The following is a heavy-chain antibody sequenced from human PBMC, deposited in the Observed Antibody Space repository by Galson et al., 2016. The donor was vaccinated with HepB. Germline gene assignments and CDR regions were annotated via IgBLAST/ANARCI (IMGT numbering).Heavy chain of an antibody. D-gene: IGHD6-13*01. J-gene: IGHJ4*02. V-gene: IGHV3-15*01. CDR3: TRPSWTHGLDS. CDR2: IKSQSAGAST. CDR1: AFTFSSYG. Sequence: SLRLSCAASAFTFSSYGMHWVRQAPGKGLEWVGRIKSQSAGASTDYAAPLKGRFTISRDDSKNTLYLQIDSLKTEDTAIYYCTRPSWTHGLDSWGQGSLVTVSS.